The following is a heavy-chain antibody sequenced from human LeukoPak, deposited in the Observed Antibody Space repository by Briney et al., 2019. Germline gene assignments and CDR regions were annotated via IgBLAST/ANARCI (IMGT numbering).Heavy chain of an antibody. D-gene: IGHD6-19*01. CDR3: ARGGSLAVGPHQYYFDY. CDR2: INPSGGST. J-gene: IGHJ4*02. CDR1: GYTLTELS. Sequence: ASVKVSCKVSGYTLTELSMHWVRQAPGQGLEWMGIINPSGGSTTYAQNFQGRVTMTRDTSTSAVYMEVSSLRSEDTAVYYCARGGSLAVGPHQYYFDYWGQGTLVTVSS. V-gene: IGHV1-46*01.